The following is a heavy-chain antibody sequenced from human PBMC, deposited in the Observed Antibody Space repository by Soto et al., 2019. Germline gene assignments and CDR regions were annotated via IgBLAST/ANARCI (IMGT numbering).Heavy chain of an antibody. V-gene: IGHV3-48*01. CDR3: ARDYSSYSAFYN. CDR1: GFTLSSYS. CDR2: ISSSSSTI. D-gene: IGHD2-2*02. J-gene: IGHJ4*02. Sequence: GGSLRLSCAASGFTLSSYSMNWVRQAPGKGLEWVSYISSSSSTIYYADSVKGRFTISRDNAKNSLYLQMNSLRAEDTAVYYCARDYSSYSAFYNLGLGALLTISS.